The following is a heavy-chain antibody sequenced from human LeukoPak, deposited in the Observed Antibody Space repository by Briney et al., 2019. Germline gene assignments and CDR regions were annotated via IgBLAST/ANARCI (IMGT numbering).Heavy chain of an antibody. Sequence: GGSLRLSCAASGFTFSDYYMSWIRQAPGKGLEWVSYISSSGSTIYYADSVKGRFTISRDNAKNSLYLQMNSLRAEDTAVYYCARDPPVYYYDSSGYYRPPIDIWGQGTMVTVSS. D-gene: IGHD3-22*01. CDR3: ARDPPVYYYDSSGYYRPPIDI. CDR1: GFTFSDYY. V-gene: IGHV3-11*01. CDR2: ISSSGSTI. J-gene: IGHJ3*02.